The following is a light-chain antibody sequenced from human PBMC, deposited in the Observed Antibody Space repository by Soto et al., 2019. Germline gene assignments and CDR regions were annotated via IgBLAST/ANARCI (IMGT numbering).Light chain of an antibody. V-gene: IGLV2-14*03. CDR1: NSDVGAYPY. CDR2: EVA. Sequence: QSALTQPASVSGSPGQSITISCTGTNSDVGAYPYVSWYQQHPGNAPKLLIYEVADRPSGVSDRFSGSKSGNTASLTISALQAEYEAVYYCSSYATRGTNVIFGGGTKLTVL. CDR3: SSYATRGTNVI. J-gene: IGLJ2*01.